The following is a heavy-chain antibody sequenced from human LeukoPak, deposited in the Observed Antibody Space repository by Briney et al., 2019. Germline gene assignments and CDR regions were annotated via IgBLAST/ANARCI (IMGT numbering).Heavy chain of an antibody. J-gene: IGHJ4*02. D-gene: IGHD4-11*01. CDR3: AKAIWVAATTSWFCFDY. Sequence: GGSLRLSCAASGFTFSSYGMHWVRQAPGKGLEWVAFIRYDGSNKYYADSVKGRFTISRDNSKNTLSLQMNSLRAEDTAVYYCAKAIWVAATTSWFCFDYWGQGTLVTVSS. V-gene: IGHV3-30*02. CDR2: IRYDGSNK. CDR1: GFTFSSYG.